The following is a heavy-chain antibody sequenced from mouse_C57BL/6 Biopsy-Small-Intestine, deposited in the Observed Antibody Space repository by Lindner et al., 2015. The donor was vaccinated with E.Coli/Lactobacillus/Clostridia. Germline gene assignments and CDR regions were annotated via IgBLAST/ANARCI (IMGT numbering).Heavy chain of an antibody. J-gene: IGHJ2*01. CDR2: IIPILDLA. V-gene: IGHV1-81*01. Sequence: SVKVSCKASGGTFSSYAVSWVRQAPGQGLEWMGRIIPILDLAHYAQKFQGRVTITADKSTSTAYMELSSLRSEDTAVYYCARDWPESGTRYLGYFDYWGQGTLVTVSS. CDR1: GGTFSSYA. CDR3: ARDWPESGTRYLGYFDY. D-gene: IGHD1-1*01.